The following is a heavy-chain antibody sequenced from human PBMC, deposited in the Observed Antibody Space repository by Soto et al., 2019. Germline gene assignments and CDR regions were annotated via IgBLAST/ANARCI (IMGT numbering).Heavy chain of an antibody. V-gene: IGHV3-30*18. CDR1: GFTFSSYG. CDR3: AKAPRDITIFGVVS. CDR2: ISYDGSNK. D-gene: IGHD3-3*01. Sequence: SLRLSCAASGFTFSSYGMHWVRQAPGKGLEWVAVISYDGSNKYYADSVKGRFTISRDNSKNTLYLQMNSLRAEDTVVYYCAKAPRDITIFGVVSWGQGTLVTVSS. J-gene: IGHJ4*02.